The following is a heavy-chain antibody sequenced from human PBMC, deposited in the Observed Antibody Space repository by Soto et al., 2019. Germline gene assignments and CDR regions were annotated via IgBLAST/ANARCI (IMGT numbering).Heavy chain of an antibody. CDR3: AREGYWSLDY. CDR2: VNNDGRFT. Sequence: EVQLVESGGGLFQPGGSLRLSCAASGFNISTKWMHWVRQTPGKGLVWVSRVNNDGRFTHYADSAKGRFTISRDNTKNTLYLQMDNLRAEDTAVYYCAREGYWSLDYWDQVTLGTVSA. D-gene: IGHD2-15*01. V-gene: IGHV3-74*01. CDR1: GFNISTKW. J-gene: IGHJ4*02.